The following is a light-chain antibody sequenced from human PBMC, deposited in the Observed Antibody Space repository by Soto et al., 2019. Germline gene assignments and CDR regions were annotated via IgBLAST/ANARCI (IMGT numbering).Light chain of an antibody. CDR2: GNG. J-gene: IGLJ1*01. Sequence: QSVLTQPPSVSGAPGQRVTISCTGSSSNIGAGYDVHWYQQLPGTAPKLLIVGNGNRPSGVPPRFSGSKSDTSASLAITGLQAEDEADYYCQSYDRSLSGLFVFGTGTKVPVL. V-gene: IGLV1-40*01. CDR3: QSYDRSLSGLFV. CDR1: SSNIGAGYD.